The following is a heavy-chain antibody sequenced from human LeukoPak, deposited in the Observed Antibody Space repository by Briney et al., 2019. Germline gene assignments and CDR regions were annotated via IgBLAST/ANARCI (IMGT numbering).Heavy chain of an antibody. V-gene: IGHV3-23*01. CDR1: GFTFSSYA. J-gene: IGHJ4*02. CDR3: ARDTTSGWYGGYFDY. Sequence: GGSLRLSCAASGFTFSSYAMSWVRQAPGKGLEWVSAISGSGGSTYYADSVKGRFTISRDNAKNSLYLQMNSLRAEDTAVYYCARDTTSGWYGGYFDYWGQGTLVTVSS. CDR2: ISGSGGST. D-gene: IGHD6-19*01.